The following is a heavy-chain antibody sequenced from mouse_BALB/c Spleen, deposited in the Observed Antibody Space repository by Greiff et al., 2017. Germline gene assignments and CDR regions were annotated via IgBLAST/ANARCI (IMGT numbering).Heavy chain of an antibody. CDR1: GYSFTGYY. D-gene: IGHD2-10*01. CDR2: ISCYNGAT. Sequence: LVKTGASVKISCKASGYSFTGYYMHWVKQSHGKSLEWIGYISCYNGATSYNQKFKGKATFTVDTSSSTAYMQFNSLTSEDSAAYYCARSEAYYGPWFAYWGQGTLVTVSA. CDR3: ARSEAYYGPWFAY. V-gene: IGHV1S34*01. J-gene: IGHJ3*01.